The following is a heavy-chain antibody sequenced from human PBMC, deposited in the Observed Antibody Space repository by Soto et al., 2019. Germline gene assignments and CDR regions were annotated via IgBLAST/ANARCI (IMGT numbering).Heavy chain of an antibody. CDR3: TTDWFDSSGYYAY. CDR2: IKSKSDGGTT. V-gene: IGHV3-15*01. D-gene: IGHD3-22*01. Sequence: VQLVESGGGLVKPGGSLRLSCAASGFTFNHAWMNWVRQAPGKGLEWVARIKSKSDGGTTDYAAPVKGRFTVSRDDSRHTVYLQVNSLKTEDTAVYYCTTDWFDSSGYYAYWGQGTLVSVSS. CDR1: GFTFNHAW. J-gene: IGHJ4*02.